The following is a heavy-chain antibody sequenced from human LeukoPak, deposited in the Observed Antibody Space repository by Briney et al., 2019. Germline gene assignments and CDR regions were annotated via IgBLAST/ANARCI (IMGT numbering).Heavy chain of an antibody. CDR2: IYYSGST. V-gene: IGHV4-59*01. Sequence: RTSETLSLTCTVSGGSISSYYWSWIRQPPGKGLEWIGYIYYSGSTNYNPSLKSRVTISVDTSKNQFSLKLSSVTAADTAMYYCARDLIARPGAFDIWGQGTMVTVSS. J-gene: IGHJ3*02. CDR3: ARDLIARPGAFDI. D-gene: IGHD6-6*01. CDR1: GGSISSYY.